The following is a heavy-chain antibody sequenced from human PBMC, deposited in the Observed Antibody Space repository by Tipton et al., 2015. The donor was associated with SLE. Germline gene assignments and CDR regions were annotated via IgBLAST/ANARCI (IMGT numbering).Heavy chain of an antibody. V-gene: IGHV3-33*01. J-gene: IGHJ3*02. D-gene: IGHD1-26*01. Sequence: SLRLSCAASGFTFSSYGMHWVRQAPGKGLEWVAVLWFDGSNKYYADSVKGRFTISRDNSKNTLYLQMNSLRAEDTAVYYCARDLRVGASRAFDIWGPGTMVTVSS. CDR3: ARDLRVGASRAFDI. CDR2: LWFDGSNK. CDR1: GFTFSSYG.